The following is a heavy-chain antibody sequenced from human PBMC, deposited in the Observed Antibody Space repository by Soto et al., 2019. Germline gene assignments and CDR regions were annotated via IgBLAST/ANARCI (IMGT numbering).Heavy chain of an antibody. CDR3: ARESPYYYDSSGYYLDY. CDR2: IYYSGST. D-gene: IGHD3-22*01. Sequence: SETLSLTCSVSGGSISSYYWSWIRQPPGKGLEWIGYIYYSGSTNYNPSLKSRVTISVDTSKNQFSLKLSSVTAADTAVYYCARESPYYYDSSGYYLDYWGQGTLVTVSS. CDR1: GGSISSYY. V-gene: IGHV4-59*12. J-gene: IGHJ4*02.